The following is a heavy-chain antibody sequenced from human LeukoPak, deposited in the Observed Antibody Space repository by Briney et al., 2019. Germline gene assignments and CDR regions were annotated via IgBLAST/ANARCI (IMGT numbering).Heavy chain of an antibody. CDR1: GGTFSSYA. CDR3: ARGRGYYGSGSWYMDV. Sequence: SVKVSCKASGGTFSSYAISWVRQAPGQGLEWMGGIIPIFGTANYAQKFQGRVTITADESTSTAYMELSRLRSDDTAVYYCARGRGYYGSGSWYMDVWGKGTTVTISS. D-gene: IGHD3-10*01. V-gene: IGHV1-69*13. J-gene: IGHJ6*04. CDR2: IIPIFGTA.